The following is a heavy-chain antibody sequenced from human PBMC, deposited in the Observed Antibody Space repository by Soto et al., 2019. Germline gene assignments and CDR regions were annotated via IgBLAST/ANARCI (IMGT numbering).Heavy chain of an antibody. V-gene: IGHV3-7*03. CDR2: IKEDGSET. CDR3: ARAYDSSGTDAFHI. Sequence: RRLSCAASGFTFGSFWMSWVRQAPGKGLEWVANIKEDGSETYYVDSVKGRFTISRDNAKNSLYLQMSSLRADDTAVYYCARAYDSSGTDAFHIRGQGTMVTVSS. D-gene: IGHD3-22*01. CDR1: GFTFGSFW. J-gene: IGHJ3*02.